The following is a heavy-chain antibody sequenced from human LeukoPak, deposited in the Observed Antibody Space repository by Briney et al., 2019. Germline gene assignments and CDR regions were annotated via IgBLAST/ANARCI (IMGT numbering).Heavy chain of an antibody. V-gene: IGHV3-30*02. CDR1: GFTFSTYG. Sequence: LAGGSLRLSCAASGFTFSTYGIHWVRQAPGKGLEWVAFIRYDGDNKYYADSVKGRFTISRDNSRSTLYLQMKSLRTEDTALYYCAALTPPYNWNDLELDYWGHGTLDTVSS. CDR2: IRYDGDNK. J-gene: IGHJ4*01. D-gene: IGHD1-1*01. CDR3: AALTPPYNWNDLELDY.